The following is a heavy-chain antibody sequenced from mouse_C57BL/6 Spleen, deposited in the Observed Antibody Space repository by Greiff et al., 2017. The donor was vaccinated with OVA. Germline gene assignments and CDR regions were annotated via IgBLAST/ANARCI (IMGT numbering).Heavy chain of an antibody. J-gene: IGHJ2*01. CDR1: GFTFSSYA. Sequence: EVQVVESGEGLVKPGGSLKLSCAASGFTFSSYAMSWVRQTPEKRLEWVAYISSGGDYIYYADTVKGRFTISRDNARNTLYLQMSSLKSEDTAMYYCTRAPIYYGNPFDYWGQGTTLTVSS. CDR3: TRAPIYYGNPFDY. V-gene: IGHV5-9-1*02. CDR2: ISSGGDYI. D-gene: IGHD2-1*01.